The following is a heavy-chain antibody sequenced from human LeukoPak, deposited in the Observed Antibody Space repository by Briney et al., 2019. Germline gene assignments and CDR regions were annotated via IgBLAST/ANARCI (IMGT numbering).Heavy chain of an antibody. D-gene: IGHD5-12*01. CDR2: IYYSGST. CDR1: GGSISSYY. Sequence: PPETPSLTCTVSGGSISSYYWSWIRQPPGKGLEWIGYIYYSGSTNYNPSLKSRVTISVDTSKNQFSLKLSSVTAADTAVYYCARAVAARGYYYYGMDVWGQGTTVTVSS. J-gene: IGHJ6*02. CDR3: ARAVAARGYYYYGMDV. V-gene: IGHV4-59*08.